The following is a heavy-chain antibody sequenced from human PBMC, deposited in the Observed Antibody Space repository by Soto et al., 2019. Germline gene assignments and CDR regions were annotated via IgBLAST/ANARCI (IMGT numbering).Heavy chain of an antibody. J-gene: IGHJ4*02. Sequence: SVKVSCKASGDSFSTYTITWVRQAPGQGLEWMGGIIPRSGTSNYAQKFQGRVTITADESTSTAYMELSSLRSEDTAVYYCARDKRGGSYALDYWGQGTLVTVSS. CDR3: ARDKRGGSYALDY. D-gene: IGHD1-26*01. CDR2: IIPRSGTS. CDR1: GDSFSTYT. V-gene: IGHV1-69*01.